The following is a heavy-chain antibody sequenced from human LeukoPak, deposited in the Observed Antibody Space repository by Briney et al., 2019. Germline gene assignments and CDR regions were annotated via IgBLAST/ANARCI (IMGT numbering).Heavy chain of an antibody. J-gene: IGHJ4*02. D-gene: IGHD6-19*01. CDR3: ASGSGFLFDH. Sequence: GGSLRLSCAVSGFTFSSLWMTWVRQAPGKGLEWVANIKQDGSEIYYVDSVEGRFTISRDNAKNSLYLQMNSLRAEETAVYYCASGSGFLFDHWGQGTLVTVSS. V-gene: IGHV3-7*01. CDR1: GFTFSSLW. CDR2: IKQDGSEI.